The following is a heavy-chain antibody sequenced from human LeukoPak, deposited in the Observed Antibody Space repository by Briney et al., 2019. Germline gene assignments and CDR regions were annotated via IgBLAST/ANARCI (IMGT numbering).Heavy chain of an antibody. Sequence: SETLSLTCTVSGGSISSGDYYWSWIRQPPGKGLAWIGYIYYSGSTYYNPSLKSRVTISVDKSKNQFSLKLSSVTAADTAVYYCARGATIFGVVNWFDPWGQGTLVTVSS. CDR2: IYYSGST. CDR1: GGSISSGDYY. CDR3: ARGATIFGVVNWFDP. J-gene: IGHJ5*02. D-gene: IGHD3-3*01. V-gene: IGHV4-30-4*01.